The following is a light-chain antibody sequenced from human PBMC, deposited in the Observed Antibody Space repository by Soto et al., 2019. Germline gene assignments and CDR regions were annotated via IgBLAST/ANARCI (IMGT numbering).Light chain of an antibody. CDR1: QSFTRW. V-gene: IGKV1-5*01. CDR2: DAS. Sequence: DIRITHSPSTLSSSVLDIFTITCRASQSFTRWLAWYQQKPGKAPKLLIYDASNLEIGAPSRFSGSGSGTEFTLTINSLQADDFATYYCQQHNSFSITFGQGTRLEIK. J-gene: IGKJ5*01. CDR3: QQHNSFSIT.